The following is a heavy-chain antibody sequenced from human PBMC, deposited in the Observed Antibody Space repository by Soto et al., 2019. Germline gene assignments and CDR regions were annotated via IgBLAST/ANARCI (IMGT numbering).Heavy chain of an antibody. V-gene: IGHV3-23*01. Sequence: GGSLRLSCAASGFTFSSYAMSWVRQAPGKGLEWVSAISGSGGSTYYADSVKGRFTISRDNSKNTLYLQMNSLRAEDTAVYYCAKDHGYCSGGSCYGAYYYYYGMDVWGRGTTVTVSS. CDR3: AKDHGYCSGGSCYGAYYYYYGMDV. D-gene: IGHD2-15*01. CDR1: GFTFSSYA. J-gene: IGHJ6*02. CDR2: ISGSGGST.